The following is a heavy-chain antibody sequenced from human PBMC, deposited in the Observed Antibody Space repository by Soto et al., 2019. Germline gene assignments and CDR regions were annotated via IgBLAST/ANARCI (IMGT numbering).Heavy chain of an antibody. J-gene: IGHJ4*02. Sequence: GGSLRLSCAASGFTFSSYAMHWVRQAPGKGLEWVAVISYDGSNKYYADSVKGRFTISRDNSKNTLYLQMNSLRAEDTAVYYCARDGSSSSRGFDYWGQGTLVTVSS. CDR2: ISYDGSNK. D-gene: IGHD6-6*01. CDR3: ARDGSSSSRGFDY. CDR1: GFTFSSYA. V-gene: IGHV3-30-3*01.